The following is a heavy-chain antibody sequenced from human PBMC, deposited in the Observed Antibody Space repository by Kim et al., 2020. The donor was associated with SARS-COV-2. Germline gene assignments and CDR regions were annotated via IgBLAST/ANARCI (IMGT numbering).Heavy chain of an antibody. CDR2: IKSKTNGGTT. D-gene: IGHD3-16*01. J-gene: IGHJ4*02. CDR1: GITFTNAW. V-gene: IGHV3-15*01. Sequence: GGSLRLSCAASGITFTNAWMTWVRQAPGKGLEWVGHIKSKTNGGTTDYAAPVKGRFTISRDDSKDTLYLEMNSLKTDDTAVYYCATCPGYYDSCPFDFWGQGTLVTVSS. CDR3: ATCPGYYDSCPFDF.